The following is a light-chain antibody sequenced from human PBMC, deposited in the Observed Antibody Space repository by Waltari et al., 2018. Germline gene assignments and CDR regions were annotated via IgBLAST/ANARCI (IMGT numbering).Light chain of an antibody. CDR2: DAS. J-gene: IGKJ1*01. CDR1: QSVSSL. CDR3: QQRYSWPST. V-gene: IGKV3-11*01. Sequence: EIVLTQSPATLSLSPGERATLSCRASQSVSSLLAWYQQRPGQPPRLLIYDASSRAAGLPARFSGSGSGTDFTLSISSLEPEDFAFYYCQQRYSWPSTFGQGTEVEIK.